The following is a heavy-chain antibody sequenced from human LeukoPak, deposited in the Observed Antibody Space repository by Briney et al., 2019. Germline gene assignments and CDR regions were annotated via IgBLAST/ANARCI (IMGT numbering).Heavy chain of an antibody. V-gene: IGHV4-31*03. CDR3: ARGQDAFKTGY. Sequence: PSQTLSLTCTVSGGSLTTGYYWTWNRLHPGKGLEWIGYVHPSGSTNYNPSLKSRVTMSLDTSQNQFSLKLSSVTAADTAMYYCARGQDAFKTGYWGQGTLVTVSS. CDR1: GGSLTTGYY. J-gene: IGHJ4*02. D-gene: IGHD5-24*01. CDR2: VHPSGST.